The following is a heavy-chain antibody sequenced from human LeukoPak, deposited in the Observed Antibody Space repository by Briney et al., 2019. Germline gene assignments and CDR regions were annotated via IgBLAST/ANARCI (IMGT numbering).Heavy chain of an antibody. D-gene: IGHD6-19*01. Sequence: GGSLRLSCVASGFPFSSYAMLSVRPARGKGGGWAELISYDGSNKYSADSVKGRFTICRDNSKNTLYLQMNSLRAEDTAVYYCARGGVYSSGSYYLYYFDYWGQGTLVTVSS. J-gene: IGHJ4*02. CDR3: ARGGVYSSGSYYLYYFDY. CDR2: ISYDGSNK. CDR1: GFPFSSYA. V-gene: IGHV3-30-3*01.